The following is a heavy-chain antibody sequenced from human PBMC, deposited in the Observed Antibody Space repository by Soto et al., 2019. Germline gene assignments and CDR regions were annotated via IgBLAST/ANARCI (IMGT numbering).Heavy chain of an antibody. CDR1: GFTFDDYA. V-gene: IGHV3-9*01. CDR2: ISWNSGSI. D-gene: IGHD3-10*01. Sequence: GGSLRLSCAASGFTFDDYAMHWVRQAPGKGLEWVSGISWNSGSIGYADSVKGRFTIPRDNAKNSLYLQMNSLRAEDTALYYCAKDIAPTAGWFGELDAFDIWGQGTMVTVSS. J-gene: IGHJ3*02. CDR3: AKDIAPTAGWFGELDAFDI.